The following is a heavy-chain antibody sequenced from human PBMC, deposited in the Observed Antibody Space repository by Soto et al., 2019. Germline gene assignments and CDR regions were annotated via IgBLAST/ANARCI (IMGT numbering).Heavy chain of an antibody. D-gene: IGHD2-2*01. Sequence: GASVKVSCKASGYTFTSYGISWVRQAPGQGLEWMGWISAYNGNTNYAQKLQGRVTMTTDTSTSTAYMELRSLRSDDTAVYYCARASRVVPAAPFDPWGQGTLVTVSS. CDR2: ISAYNGNT. V-gene: IGHV1-18*01. J-gene: IGHJ5*02. CDR3: ARASRVVPAAPFDP. CDR1: GYTFTSYG.